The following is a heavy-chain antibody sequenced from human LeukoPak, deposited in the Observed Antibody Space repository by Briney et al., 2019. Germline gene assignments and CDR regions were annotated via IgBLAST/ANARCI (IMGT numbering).Heavy chain of an antibody. V-gene: IGHV4-39*07. CDR3: ARDPGIVVVPGARFDP. J-gene: IGHJ5*02. CDR2: IYYSGST. D-gene: IGHD2-2*01. CDR1: GGSISSSSYY. Sequence: SETLSLTCTVSGGSISSSSYYWGWIRQPPGKGLEWIGSIYYSGSTYYNPSLKSRVTISVDTSKNQFSLKLSSVTAADTAVYYCARDPGIVVVPGARFDPWGQGTLVTVSS.